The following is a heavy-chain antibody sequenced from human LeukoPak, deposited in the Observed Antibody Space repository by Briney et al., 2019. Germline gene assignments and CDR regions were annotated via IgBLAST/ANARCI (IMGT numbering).Heavy chain of an antibody. CDR1: GFTLSNAW. J-gene: IGHJ4*02. CDR2: IKSKTDGGTA. Sequence: GGSLRLSCAASGFTLSNAWMSWVRQAPGKGLEWVGRIKSKTDGGTAEYAVPVKGRFTISRDDSKNTLYLQMSSLKTEDTAVYYCTTYNYGSGFDGGQGTLVTVSA. CDR3: TTYNYGSGFD. V-gene: IGHV3-15*01. D-gene: IGHD3-10*01.